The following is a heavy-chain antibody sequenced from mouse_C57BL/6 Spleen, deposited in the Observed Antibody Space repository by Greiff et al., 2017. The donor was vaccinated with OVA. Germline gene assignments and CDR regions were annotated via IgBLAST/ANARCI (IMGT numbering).Heavy chain of an antibody. CDR1: GYTFTSYW. D-gene: IGHD4-1*01. J-gene: IGHJ2*01. CDR3: ARGIGANWDEGSY. CDR2: IDPSDSYT. V-gene: IGHV1-69*01. Sequence: VQLQQPGAELVMPGASVKLSCKASGYTFTSYWMHWVKQRPGQGLEWIGEIDPSDSYTNYNQKFKGKSTLTVDKSSSTAYMQLSSLTSEDSAVYYCARGIGANWDEGSYWGQGTTRTVSS.